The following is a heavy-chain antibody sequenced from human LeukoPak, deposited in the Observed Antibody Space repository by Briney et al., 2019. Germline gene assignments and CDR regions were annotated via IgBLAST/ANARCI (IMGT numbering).Heavy chain of an antibody. J-gene: IGHJ4*02. CDR1: GGTFSSYA. V-gene: IGHV1-69*13. CDR3: ASLPDKYYDSSGYYDG. D-gene: IGHD3-22*01. CDR2: IIPIFGTA. Sequence: GASVKVSCKASGGTFSSYAISWVRHAPGQGLEWMGGIIPIFGTANYAQKFQGRVTITADESTSTAYMELSSLRSEGTAVYYCASLPDKYYDSSGYYDGWGQGTLVTVSS.